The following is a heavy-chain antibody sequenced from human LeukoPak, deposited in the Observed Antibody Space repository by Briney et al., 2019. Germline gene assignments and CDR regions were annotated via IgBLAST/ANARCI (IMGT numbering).Heavy chain of an antibody. D-gene: IGHD3-22*01. CDR2: IHTSGST. V-gene: IGHV4-4*07. CDR3: ARDSYYYDSSGYSRFDY. J-gene: IGHJ4*02. CDR1: GVSISSYY. Sequence: SETLSLTCTVSGVSISSYYWSWIRQPAGKGLEWIGRIHTSGSTNYYPSLKSRVTMSVDTSKNQFPLKLSSVTAADTAVYYCARDSYYYDSSGYSRFDYWGQGTLVTVSS.